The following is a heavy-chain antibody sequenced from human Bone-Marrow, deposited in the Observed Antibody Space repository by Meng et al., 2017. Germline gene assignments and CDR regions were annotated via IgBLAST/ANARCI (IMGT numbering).Heavy chain of an antibody. D-gene: IGHD3-9*01. CDR2: IYYSGRT. Sequence: SETLSLTCTVSGDSINNGGCYWTWIRQRPGKDLEWIGYIYYSGRTYYNPSLKSRVTMSLDTSENQFSLKVKSVTAADTAVYYCARAPIIFTEKYYFDYWGQGTLVTVSS. V-gene: IGHV4-31*03. CDR3: ARAPIIFTEKYYFDY. CDR1: GDSINNGGCY. J-gene: IGHJ4*02.